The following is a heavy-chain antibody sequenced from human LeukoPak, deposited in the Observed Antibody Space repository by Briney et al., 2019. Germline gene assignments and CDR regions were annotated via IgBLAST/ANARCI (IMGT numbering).Heavy chain of an antibody. D-gene: IGHD6-13*01. J-gene: IGHJ3*02. Sequence: SETLSLTCTVSGGSINSGAHYWGWIRQPPGKGLEWIGSIYYSGSTYYNPSLKSRVTISVDTSKNQFSLKLSSVTAADTAVYYCARHDSSSWDDAFDIWGQGTMVTVSS. CDR3: ARHDSSSWDDAFDI. CDR2: IYYSGST. V-gene: IGHV4-39*01. CDR1: GGSINSGAHY.